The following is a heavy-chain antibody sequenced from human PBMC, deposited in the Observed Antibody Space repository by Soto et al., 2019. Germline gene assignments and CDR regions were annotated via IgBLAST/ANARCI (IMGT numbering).Heavy chain of an antibody. CDR3: ARAEISDCILKLFDL. Sequence: QVRLQESGPGLVKPSETLSLTCTVSGDSFGFYYWSWIRQPPGKGLEWIGYIFYTGITRYNPSLESRVTVTVYTSKNRFSVTQSSVPAADTAVYYFARAEISDCILKLFDLRGQGTLVTVST. V-gene: IGHV4-59*01. CDR1: GDSFGFYY. CDR2: IFYTGIT. J-gene: IGHJ1*01. D-gene: IGHD2-21*02.